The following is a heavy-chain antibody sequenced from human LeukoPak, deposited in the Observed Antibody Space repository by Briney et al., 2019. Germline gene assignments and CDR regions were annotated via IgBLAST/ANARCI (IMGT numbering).Heavy chain of an antibody. CDR3: ARSSGSRYYIDY. J-gene: IGHJ4*02. V-gene: IGHV4-59*01. D-gene: IGHD1-26*01. CDR1: SGSISTYY. Sequence: SETLSLTCTVPSGSISTYYWTWIRQPPGKRLEWIGFIHYTGSTNYNPSLKSRVTISVDTSKNQFSLKLTSVTAADTAVYYCARSSGSRYYIDYWGQGTLVTVSS. CDR2: IHYTGST.